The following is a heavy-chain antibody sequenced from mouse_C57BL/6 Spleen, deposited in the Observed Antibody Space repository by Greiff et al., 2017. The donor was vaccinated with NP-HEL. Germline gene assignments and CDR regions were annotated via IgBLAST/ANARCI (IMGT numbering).Heavy chain of an antibody. CDR3: VRHEPFDGYYPFAY. CDR1: GFSFNTYA. J-gene: IGHJ3*01. D-gene: IGHD2-3*01. Sequence: EVQLVESGGGLVQPKGSLKLSCAASGFSFNTYAMNWVRQAPGKGLEWVARIRSKSNNYATYYADSVKDRFTISRDDSESMLYLQMNNLKTEDTAMYYCVRHEPFDGYYPFAYWGQGTLVTVSA. V-gene: IGHV10-1*01. CDR2: IRSKSNNYAT.